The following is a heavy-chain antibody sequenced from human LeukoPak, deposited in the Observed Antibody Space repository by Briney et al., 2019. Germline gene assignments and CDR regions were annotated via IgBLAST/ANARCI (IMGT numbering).Heavy chain of an antibody. CDR2: TSDTGGGT. D-gene: IGHD3-22*01. CDR1: GFTFSSYA. V-gene: IGHV3-23*01. CDR3: AKGIDSSGYYPFDH. J-gene: IGHJ4*02. Sequence: GSLRLSCAASGFTFSSYAMSWVRQAPGKGLEWVSATSDTGGGTHYADSVKGRFTISRDNSKDTLYLQMNSLRAEDTAVYYCAKGIDSSGYYPFDHWGQGTLVTVSS.